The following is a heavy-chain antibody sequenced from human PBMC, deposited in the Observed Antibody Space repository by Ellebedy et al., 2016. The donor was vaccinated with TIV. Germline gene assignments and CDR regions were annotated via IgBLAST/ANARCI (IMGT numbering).Heavy chain of an antibody. CDR2: INPGGGCT. CDR1: GYSFPSYY. Sequence: AASVKVSCKTSGYSFPSYYMHWARQPPGQGLEMMGVINPGGGCTSYAQKLQGRVTMTRDTSTRTVYMELSSLRSDDTAVYYCARWGQLGYDHWGQGTLVTVSS. D-gene: IGHD1-1*01. V-gene: IGHV1-46*04. J-gene: IGHJ4*02. CDR3: ARWGQLGYDH.